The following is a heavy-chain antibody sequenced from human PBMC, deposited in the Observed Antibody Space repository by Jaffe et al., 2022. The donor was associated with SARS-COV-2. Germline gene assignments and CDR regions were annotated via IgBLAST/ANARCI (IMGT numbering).Heavy chain of an antibody. CDR3: TRDSRSHYIDY. Sequence: EVRLVETGGGLVQPGGSLRLSCAASGFTFSDHFMDWVRQAPGKGLEWVGRARNKASSFSTEYSASVKGRFIISRDDSKNSLYLQMNSLKTEDTAIYFCTRDSRSHYIDYWGQGTLVTVSS. CDR1: GFTFSDHF. CDR2: ARNKASSFST. D-gene: IGHD1-26*01. J-gene: IGHJ4*02. V-gene: IGHV3-72*01.